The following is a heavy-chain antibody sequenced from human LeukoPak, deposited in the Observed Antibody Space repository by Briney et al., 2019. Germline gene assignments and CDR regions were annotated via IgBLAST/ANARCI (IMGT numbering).Heavy chain of an antibody. D-gene: IGHD3-22*01. V-gene: IGHV4-39*07. CDR2: INHSGST. CDR3: ARETSLTYYYDSSGYGFDY. Sequence: SETLSLTCTVFGGSISSSSYYWTWIRKPPGKGLEWIGEINHSGSTNYNPSLKSRVTISVDTSKNQFSLKLSSVTAADTAVYYCARETSLTYYYDSSGYGFDYWGQGTLVTVSS. J-gene: IGHJ4*02. CDR1: GGSISSSSYY.